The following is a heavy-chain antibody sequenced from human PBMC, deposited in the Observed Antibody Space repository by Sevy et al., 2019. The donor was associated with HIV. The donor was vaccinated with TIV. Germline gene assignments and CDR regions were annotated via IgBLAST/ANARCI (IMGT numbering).Heavy chain of an antibody. CDR1: GFTFSSYA. V-gene: IGHV3-30-3*01. CDR2: ISFDGSNK. J-gene: IGHJ4*02. D-gene: IGHD6-19*01. CDR3: ARRRYSSGWENFDY. Sequence: GGSLRLSCAASGFTFSSYAMNWVRQAPGKGREWVPGISFDGSNKYYANSVKGRLTISRDNSKNTLYLQMNSLRAEDTAVYYCARRRYSSGWENFDYWGQGTLVTVSS.